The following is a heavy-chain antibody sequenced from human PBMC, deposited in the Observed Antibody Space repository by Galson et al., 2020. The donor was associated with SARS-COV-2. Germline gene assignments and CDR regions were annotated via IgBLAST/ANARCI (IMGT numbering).Heavy chain of an antibody. CDR3: GRHAYCGGECYWTLVQY. V-gene: IGHV4-39*01. Sequence: SETLSLTCSVSGGSINTRSYYWGWLRQPPGKGVEWIGNMYHSGNTYYNPSLRSRPTISTDTSNNQLSLRLSSVTAADTAVYYCGRHAYCGGECYWTLVQYWGQGTLVTVSS. J-gene: IGHJ4*02. D-gene: IGHD2-21*01. CDR1: GGSINTRSYY. CDR2: MYHSGNT.